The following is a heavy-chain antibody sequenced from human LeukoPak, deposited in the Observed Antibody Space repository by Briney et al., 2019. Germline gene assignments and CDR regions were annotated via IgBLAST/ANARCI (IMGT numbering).Heavy chain of an antibody. CDR3: SGSLDY. Sequence: GGSLRLSCAASGFPFSDYWMDWVRQAPGKGMEWVANINQDGSIQYCADSVRGRFIISRNNAKNSLYLQMYSLRAEDTAIYFCSGSLDYLGQGALVTVSS. V-gene: IGHV3-7*01. CDR1: GFPFSDYW. CDR2: INQDGSIQ. J-gene: IGHJ4*02.